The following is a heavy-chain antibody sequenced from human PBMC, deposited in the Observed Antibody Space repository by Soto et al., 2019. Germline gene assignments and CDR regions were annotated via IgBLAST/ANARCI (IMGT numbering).Heavy chain of an antibody. CDR3: ARDQNGYCSGGSCYPNWYFDL. V-gene: IGHV1-69*12. CDR2: IIPIFGTA. Sequence: QVQLVQSGAEVKKPGSSVKVSCKASGGTFSSYAISWVRQAPGQGLEWMGGIIPIFGTANYAQKFQGRVTITAEESTSTGYMERSSLRSEDTAVYYCARDQNGYCSGGSCYPNWYFDLWGRGTLVTVSS. D-gene: IGHD2-15*01. CDR1: GGTFSSYA. J-gene: IGHJ2*01.